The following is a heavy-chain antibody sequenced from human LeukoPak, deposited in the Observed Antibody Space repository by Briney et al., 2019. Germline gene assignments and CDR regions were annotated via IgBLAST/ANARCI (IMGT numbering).Heavy chain of an antibody. CDR2: IRYDGTNK. J-gene: IGHJ3*02. CDR1: GFTFSSYG. Sequence: GGSLRLSCAASGFTFSSYGMHWVRQAPGKGLEWVAFIRYDGTNKYYADSVKGRFTISRDNSKNTLYLQMNSLRAEDTAVYYCAKLKYSSSPDAFDIWGQGTMVTVSS. V-gene: IGHV3-30*02. CDR3: AKLKYSSSPDAFDI. D-gene: IGHD6-13*01.